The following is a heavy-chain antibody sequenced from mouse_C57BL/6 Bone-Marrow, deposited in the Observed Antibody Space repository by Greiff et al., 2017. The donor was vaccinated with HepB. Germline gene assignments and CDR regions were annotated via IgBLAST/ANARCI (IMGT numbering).Heavy chain of an antibody. D-gene: IGHD1-1*01. CDR2: IYPRSGNT. CDR1: GYTFTSYG. CDR3: ARDYGSSYGFAY. Sequence: VQRVESGAELARPGASVKLSCKASGYTFTSYGISWVKQRTGQGLEWIGEIYPRSGNTYYNEKFKGKATLTADKSSSTAYMELRSLTSEDSAVYFCARDYGSSYGFAYWGQGTLVTVSA. V-gene: IGHV1-81*01. J-gene: IGHJ3*01.